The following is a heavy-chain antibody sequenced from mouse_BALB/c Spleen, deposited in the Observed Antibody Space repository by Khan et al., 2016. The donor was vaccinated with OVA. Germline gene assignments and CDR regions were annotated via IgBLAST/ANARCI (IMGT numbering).Heavy chain of an antibody. CDR3: ARSHSGFDY. J-gene: IGHJ3*01. Sequence: QVQLKESGAELVRPGVSVKISCKGSGYTFTDYAMHWVKQRHAKSLEWIGVISTYYGDANYNQKLKGKATMTVDKSSSTAFMEFARLTSEDSAIYYCARSHSGFDYWGQGTLVTVS. CDR1: GYTFTDYA. CDR2: ISTYYGDA. V-gene: IGHV1S137*01.